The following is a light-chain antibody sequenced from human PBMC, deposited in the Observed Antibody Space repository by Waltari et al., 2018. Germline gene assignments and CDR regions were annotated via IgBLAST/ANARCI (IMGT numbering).Light chain of an antibody. Sequence: IVLTQSPGNLSLTPGERAALSCRASQSVSSSYLAWYQQKPGQAPRLLIYGASNRATGIPDRFSGSGSGTDFTRTISRLEPEDFAVYFCQQYSSAPNTFGQGTKLEIK. V-gene: IGKV3-20*01. J-gene: IGKJ2*01. CDR1: QSVSSSY. CDR3: QQYSSAPNT. CDR2: GAS.